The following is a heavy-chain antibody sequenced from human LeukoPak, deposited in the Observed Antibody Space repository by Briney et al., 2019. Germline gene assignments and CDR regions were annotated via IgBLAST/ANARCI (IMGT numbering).Heavy chain of an antibody. CDR3: ARRDSSSSIPNYYYYYYMDV. CDR2: IYYSGST. V-gene: IGHV4-59*01. CDR1: GGSISSYY. J-gene: IGHJ6*03. D-gene: IGHD6-6*01. Sequence: PSETLSLTCTVSGGSISSYYWSWIRQPPGKGLEWIGYIYYSGSTNYNPSLKSRVTISVDTSKNQFSLKLSSVTAADTAVCYCARRDSSSSIPNYYYYYYMDVWGKGTTVTVSS.